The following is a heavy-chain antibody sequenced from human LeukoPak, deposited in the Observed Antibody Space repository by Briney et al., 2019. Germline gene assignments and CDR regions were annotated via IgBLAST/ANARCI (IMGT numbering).Heavy chain of an antibody. D-gene: IGHD4-17*01. CDR1: GFTFDDYA. CDR2: ISWNSGSI. Sequence: GGSLRLSCAASGFTFDDYAMHWVRQAPGKGLEWVSGISWNSGSIGYADSVKGRFTISRDNTKNFLYLQMNSLRAEDTALYYCAKDLAAVTTGWFDPWGQGTLVTVSS. CDR3: AKDLAAVTTGWFDP. J-gene: IGHJ5*02. V-gene: IGHV3-9*01.